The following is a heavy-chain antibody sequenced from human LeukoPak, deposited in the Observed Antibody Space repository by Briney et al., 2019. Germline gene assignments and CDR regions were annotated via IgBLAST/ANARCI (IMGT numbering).Heavy chain of an antibody. Sequence: SETLSLTCAVYGGSLSGYYWSWIRQPPGKGLEWIGEINHSGSTNYNPSLKSRVTISVDTSKNQFSLKLSSVTAADTAVYYCARTGSSVSRYFDYWGQGTLVTVSS. J-gene: IGHJ4*02. CDR1: GGSLSGYY. D-gene: IGHD5/OR15-5a*01. V-gene: IGHV4-34*01. CDR2: INHSGST. CDR3: ARTGSSVSRYFDY.